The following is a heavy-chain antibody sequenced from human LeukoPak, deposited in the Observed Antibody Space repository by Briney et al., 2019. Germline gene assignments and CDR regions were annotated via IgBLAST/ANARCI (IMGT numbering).Heavy chain of an antibody. J-gene: IGHJ4*02. CDR1: GFPFSSSA. Sequence: GGSLRLSCAASGFPFSSSAMSWVRHTPGNGLEWVSSITGNGVTTYYADSVKGRFTISRDNSKNILFLQMNSLGAKDSASYFCAKERRRVDTSMVRSYYFDSWGQGTPVTVSS. CDR3: AKERRRVDTSMVRSYYFDS. D-gene: IGHD5-18*01. CDR2: ITGNGVTT. V-gene: IGHV3-23*01.